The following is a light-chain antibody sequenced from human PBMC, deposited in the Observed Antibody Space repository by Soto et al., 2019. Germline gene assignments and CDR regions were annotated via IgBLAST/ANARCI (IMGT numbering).Light chain of an antibody. Sequence: DIQMTQSPSSVSASIGDRVTISCRASQSIYKWLVWYQQKPGKAPKLLIYAASSLQSGVPSRFSGSGYGTDFTLTPSSMQTQDFENYYCQPADSFPLSFGGGTKVDIK. CDR3: QPADSFPLS. CDR2: AAS. V-gene: IGKV1-12*01. J-gene: IGKJ4*01. CDR1: QSIYKW.